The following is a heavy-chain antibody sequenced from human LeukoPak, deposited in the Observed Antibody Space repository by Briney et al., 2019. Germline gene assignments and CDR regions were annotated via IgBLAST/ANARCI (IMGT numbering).Heavy chain of an antibody. CDR2: IWYDGSNK. Sequence: PGRSLRLSCAASGFTFSSYGMHWVRQAPGKGLEWVAVIWYDGSNKYYADSVKGRFTISRDNSKNTLYLQMNSLRAEDTAVYYCARTPTMVRGVTDYGMDVWGQGTTVTVSS. CDR1: GFTFSSYG. J-gene: IGHJ6*02. D-gene: IGHD3-10*01. V-gene: IGHV3-33*01. CDR3: ARTPTMVRGVTDYGMDV.